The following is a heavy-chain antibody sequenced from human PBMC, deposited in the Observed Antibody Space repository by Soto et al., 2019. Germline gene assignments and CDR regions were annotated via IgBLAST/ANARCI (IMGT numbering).Heavy chain of an antibody. J-gene: IGHJ6*02. CDR2: IVVGSGNT. CDR1: GFTFTSSA. D-gene: IGHD5-12*01. CDR3: AAEEATIYRGYYYYGMDV. Sequence: SVKVSCKASGFTFTSSAVQWVRQARGQRLEWIGWIVVGSGNTNYAQKFQERATITRDMSTSTAYMELSSLRSEDTAVYYCAAEEATIYRGYYYYGMDVWGQGTTVTVSS. V-gene: IGHV1-58*01.